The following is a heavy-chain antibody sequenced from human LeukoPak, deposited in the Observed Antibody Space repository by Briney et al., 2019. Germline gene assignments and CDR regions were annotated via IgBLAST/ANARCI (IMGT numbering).Heavy chain of an antibody. J-gene: IGHJ4*02. CDR1: GGSFSGYY. CDR3: ARQESVGGSSPLFDY. CDR2: INHSGST. D-gene: IGHD6-6*01. V-gene: IGHV4-34*01. Sequence: SETLSLTCAVYGGSFSGYYWSWIRQPPGKGLEWIGEINHSGSTNYNPSLKSRVTISVDTSKNQFSLKLSSVTAADTAVYYCARQESVGGSSPLFDYWGQGTLVTVSS.